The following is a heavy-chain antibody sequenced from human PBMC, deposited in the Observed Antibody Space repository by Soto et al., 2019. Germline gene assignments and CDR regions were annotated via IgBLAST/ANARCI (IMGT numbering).Heavy chain of an antibody. CDR1: GYTFTIYG. Sequence: SVKVSCKASGYTFTIYGISWVRRAPGQGLEWMGGIIPIFVTPSYAQKFQGRVTITADESTSTAYMELSSLRSEDTAVYYCAREYRSSSGRFDNWGQGTLVTVYS. J-gene: IGHJ4*02. CDR3: AREYRSSSGRFDN. D-gene: IGHD6-6*01. V-gene: IGHV1-69*13. CDR2: IIPIFVTP.